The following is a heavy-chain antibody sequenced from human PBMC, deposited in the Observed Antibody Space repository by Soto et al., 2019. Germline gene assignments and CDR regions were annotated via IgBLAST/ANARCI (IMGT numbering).Heavy chain of an antibody. CDR1: GGSISSGSYY. D-gene: IGHD3-22*01. CDR2: IYYSGST. J-gene: IGHJ4*02. CDR3: ERDSYDSSAPQSGFDY. V-gene: IGHV4-31*03. Sequence: SETLSLTCTVSGGSISSGSYYWSWIRQHPGEGLEWIGYIYYSGSTYYNPSLKSRVTISVDTSKNQFSLTLTSVTAADTAVYYCERDSYDSSAPQSGFDYWGQGTLVTVSS.